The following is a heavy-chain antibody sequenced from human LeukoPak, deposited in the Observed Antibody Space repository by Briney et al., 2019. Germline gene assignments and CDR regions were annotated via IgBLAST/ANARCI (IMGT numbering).Heavy chain of an antibody. CDR2: IYYSGST. Sequence: SETLSLTCTVSGGSISSGGYSWSWIRQHPGKGLEWIGYIYYSGSTYYNPSLKSRVTISVDTSKNQFSLKLSSVTAADTAVYYCARVHYDSSGFLGSAFDIWGQGTMVTVSS. J-gene: IGHJ3*02. CDR3: ARVHYDSSGFLGSAFDI. D-gene: IGHD3-22*01. V-gene: IGHV4-31*03. CDR1: GGSISSGGYS.